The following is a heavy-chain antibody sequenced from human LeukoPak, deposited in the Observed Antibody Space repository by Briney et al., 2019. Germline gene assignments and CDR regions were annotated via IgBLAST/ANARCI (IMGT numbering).Heavy chain of an antibody. CDR1: GFTFSSYS. CDR3: AQTGTTGSATFDY. CDR2: ISSSSSYI. J-gene: IGHJ4*02. D-gene: IGHD1-1*01. V-gene: IGHV3-21*01. Sequence: GGSLRLSCAASGFTFSSYSMNWARQAPGKGLEWVSSISSSSSYIYYADSVKGRFTISRDNAKNSLYLQMNSLRAEDTAVYYCAQTGTTGSATFDYWGQGTLVTVSS.